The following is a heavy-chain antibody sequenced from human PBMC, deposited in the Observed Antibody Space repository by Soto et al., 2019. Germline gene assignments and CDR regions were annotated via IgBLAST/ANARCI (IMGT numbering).Heavy chain of an antibody. J-gene: IGHJ5*02. Sequence: SETLSLTCDVSGDTISTGGYTWAWIRQPPGKALEWIGHTYHSGNPYYNPSLKSRVIISVDRSKNQFSLKVRSVTAADTAVYYCAKDSGYNYGYYRWFDPWGQGTLVTVSS. CDR1: GDTISTGGYT. CDR3: AKDSGYNYGYYRWFDP. D-gene: IGHD5-18*01. CDR2: TYHSGNP. V-gene: IGHV4-30-2*01.